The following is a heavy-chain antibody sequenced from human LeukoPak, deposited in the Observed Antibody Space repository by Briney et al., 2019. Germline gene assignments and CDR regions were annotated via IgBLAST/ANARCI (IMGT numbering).Heavy chain of an antibody. D-gene: IGHD3-10*01. CDR2: IRGAGDIT. Sequence: GGSLRLSCVASGITFSYYGMSWVRQAPGKGLEWVSAIRGAGDITDYADSVKGRFTISRDNSKNMLYLQMSSLRAEDTAIYYCAKAPYGSWSYYVNLWGQGTLVTVSS. V-gene: IGHV3-23*01. J-gene: IGHJ5*02. CDR3: AKAPYGSWSYYVNL. CDR1: GITFSYYG.